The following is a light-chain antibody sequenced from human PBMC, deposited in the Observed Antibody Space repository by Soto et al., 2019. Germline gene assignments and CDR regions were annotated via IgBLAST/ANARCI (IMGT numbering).Light chain of an antibody. V-gene: IGKV3-20*01. J-gene: IGKJ2*01. CDR2: GAS. Sequence: EIVLTQSPGALSLSPGERATLSCRASQSVSSNYLAWYQQKPGQAPRLLIYGASSRATGIPDRFSGSGSGTHFTLTISRLEPEDVAVYYCHQYGIAPYTFGQGTKLEIK. CDR1: QSVSSNY. CDR3: HQYGIAPYT.